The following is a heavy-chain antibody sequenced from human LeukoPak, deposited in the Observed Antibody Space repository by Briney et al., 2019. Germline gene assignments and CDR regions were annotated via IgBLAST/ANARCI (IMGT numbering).Heavy chain of an antibody. V-gene: IGHV3-23*01. CDR2: IDYSGGAA. J-gene: IGHJ4*02. Sequence: PGGSLRLSCSASGFTFSSYAMGWVRQAPGKGLEWVSSIDYSGGAAYSADSVKGRFTISRDNSKNTLYLQMNSLRAEDTAVYYCAREWDTSSSFDYWGQGALVTVSS. CDR3: AREWDTSSSFDY. CDR1: GFTFSSYA. D-gene: IGHD6-13*01.